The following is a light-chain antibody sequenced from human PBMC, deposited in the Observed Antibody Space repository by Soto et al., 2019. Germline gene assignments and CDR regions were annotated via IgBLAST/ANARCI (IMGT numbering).Light chain of an antibody. CDR2: EVS. CDR3: LSKTSSISYV. V-gene: IGLV2-14*01. J-gene: IGLJ1*01. CDR1: TSDVGGYNY. Sequence: QSVLTQPASVSGSPGQSITISFTGTTSDVGGYNYVSWYQQHPGKVPKLLIHEVSNRPSGVSNRFSGSKSGNTASLTISGLQAEDEADYYCLSKTSSISYVFGTGTKV.